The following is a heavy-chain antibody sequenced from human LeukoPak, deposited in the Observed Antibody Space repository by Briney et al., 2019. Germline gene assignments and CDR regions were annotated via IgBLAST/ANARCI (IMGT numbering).Heavy chain of an antibody. V-gene: IGHV1-2*02. J-gene: IGHJ6*03. CDR1: GYTFTGYY. CDR2: INPNSGGT. CDR3: ARGNYDYMDV. Sequence: APVKVSCKASGYTFTGYYMHWVRQAPGQGLEWKGWINPNSGGTNYAQKFQGGVTMTRDTSISTAYMELSRLRSDDTAVYYCARGNYDYMDVWGKGTTVTVSS.